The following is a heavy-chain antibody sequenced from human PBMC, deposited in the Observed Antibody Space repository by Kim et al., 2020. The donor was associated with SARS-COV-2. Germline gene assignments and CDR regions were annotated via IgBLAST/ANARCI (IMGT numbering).Heavy chain of an antibody. CDR1: GDTFTSYA. J-gene: IGHJ5*02. D-gene: IGHD3-22*01. CDR2: INAIFGTA. V-gene: IGHV1-69*05. CDR3: ARDKVSMIASDWFDP. Sequence: SVKVSCKASGDTFTSYAISWVRQAPGQGLEWMGGINAIFGTANYAQKFQGRVTITTDESTSTAYMELSSLRSEDTAMYYCARDKVSMIASDWFDPWGQGTLVTVSS.